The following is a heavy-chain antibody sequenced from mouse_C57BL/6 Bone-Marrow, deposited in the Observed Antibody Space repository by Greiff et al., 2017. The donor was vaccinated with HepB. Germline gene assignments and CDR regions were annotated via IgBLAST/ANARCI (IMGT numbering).Heavy chain of an antibody. Sequence: QVQLQQSGAELVRPGTSVKVSCKASGYAFTNYLIEWVKKRPGQGLEWIGVINPGSGGTNYNEKFKGKATLTADKSSSTAYMQLSSLTSEDAAVYFCARNDGYFHWYFDVWGTGTTVTVSS. CDR3: ARNDGYFHWYFDV. CDR2: INPGSGGT. V-gene: IGHV1-54*01. D-gene: IGHD2-3*01. CDR1: GYAFTNYL. J-gene: IGHJ1*03.